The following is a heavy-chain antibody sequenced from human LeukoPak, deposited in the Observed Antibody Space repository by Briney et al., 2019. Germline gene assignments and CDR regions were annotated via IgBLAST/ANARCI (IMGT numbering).Heavy chain of an antibody. V-gene: IGHV1-3*03. Sequence: GASVKVSCKASGYTFTSYAMHWVRQAPGQRLEWMGWINAGNGNTKYSQEFQGRVTITRDTSTSTAYMELSSLRSEDTAVYYCARGHSPTVTGFDYWGQGTLVTVSS. D-gene: IGHD4-17*01. J-gene: IGHJ4*02. CDR1: GYTFTSYA. CDR3: ARGHSPTVTGFDY. CDR2: INAGNGNT.